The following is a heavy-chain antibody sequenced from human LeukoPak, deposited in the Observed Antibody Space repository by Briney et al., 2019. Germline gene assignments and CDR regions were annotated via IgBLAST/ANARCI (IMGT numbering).Heavy chain of an antibody. CDR3: ANKVPTVMAY. V-gene: IGHV3-23*01. J-gene: IGHJ4*02. CDR2: ISGSGGST. CDR1: GITVSSDY. D-gene: IGHD4-11*01. Sequence: GGSLRLSCATSGITVSSDYMSWVRQAPGKGLEWVSAISGSGGSTYYADSVKGRFTISRDNSKNTLYLQMNSLRAEDTAVYYCANKVPTVMAYWGQGTLVTVSS.